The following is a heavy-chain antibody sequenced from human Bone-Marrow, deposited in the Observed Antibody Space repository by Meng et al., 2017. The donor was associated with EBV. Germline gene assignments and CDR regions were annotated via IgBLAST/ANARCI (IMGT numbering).Heavy chain of an antibody. CDR1: GGAFRGYY. J-gene: IGHJ2*01. CDR2: INHSGST. V-gene: IGHV4-34*01. Sequence: VQLQPWGAGLLKPSESLSLPCAGYGGAFRGYYWSWIRQPPGKGLEWIGEINHSGSTNYSPSLKSRVTISVDTSKNQFSLKLSSVTAADTAVYYCARSAKGYFGLWGRGTLVTVSS. CDR3: ARSAKGYFGL.